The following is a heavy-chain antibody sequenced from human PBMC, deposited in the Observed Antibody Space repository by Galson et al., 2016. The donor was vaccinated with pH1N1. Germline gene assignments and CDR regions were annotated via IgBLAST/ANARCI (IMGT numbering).Heavy chain of an antibody. CDR3: VKHVGSNGSY. Sequence: SLRLSCAASGFTFSSVWMSWVRQAPGKGLERVANIKGDGSQKYYVDSVKGRFTISRENAKNSVYLQMSSLRADDTAVYYCVKHVGSNGSYWGQGTLVTVSS. J-gene: IGHJ4*02. CDR1: GFTFSSVW. D-gene: IGHD1-14*01. CDR2: IKGDGSQK. V-gene: IGHV3-7*01.